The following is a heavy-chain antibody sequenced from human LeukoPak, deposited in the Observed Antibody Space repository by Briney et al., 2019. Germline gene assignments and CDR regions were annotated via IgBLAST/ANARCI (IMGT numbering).Heavy chain of an antibody. CDR3: ARGPIQLWIHNAMDV. Sequence: GGSLRLSCTGSGFTFGDHAMSWVRQAPGNGLEWVGFIRSKAYRGTTEYAASVKGRFTISRDDSASIAYLQMNSLRTEDTAVYYCARGPIQLWIHNAMDVWGQGTTVTVSS. V-gene: IGHV3-49*04. J-gene: IGHJ6*02. CDR2: IRSKAYRGTT. CDR1: GFTFGDHA. D-gene: IGHD5-18*01.